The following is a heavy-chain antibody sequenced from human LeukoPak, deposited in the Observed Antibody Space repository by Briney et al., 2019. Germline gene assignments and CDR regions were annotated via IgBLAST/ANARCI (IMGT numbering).Heavy chain of an antibody. Sequence: GGSLRLSCAASGFTFSSYSMNWVRQAPGKGLEWVSSISSSSSYIYYADSVKGRFTISRDNAKNSLYLQMNSLRAEDTAVYYCATEDYYDSSGYSPGAFDIWGQGTMVTVSS. CDR1: GFTFSSYS. CDR3: ATEDYYDSSGYSPGAFDI. J-gene: IGHJ3*02. CDR2: ISSSSSYI. V-gene: IGHV3-21*01. D-gene: IGHD3-22*01.